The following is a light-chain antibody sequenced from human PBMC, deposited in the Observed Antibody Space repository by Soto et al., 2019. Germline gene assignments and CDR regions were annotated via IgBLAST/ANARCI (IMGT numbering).Light chain of an antibody. CDR2: KAS. V-gene: IGKV1-5*03. CDR1: QSISSW. Sequence: DIQMTQSPSTLSASVGDRVTITCRASQSISSWLAWYQQKPGKAPKVLIYKASSLETGVPSRFSGIGTGTEFILTISSLQPDDFETYYCQQYNSYWTFSQGTKVELK. CDR3: QQYNSYWT. J-gene: IGKJ1*01.